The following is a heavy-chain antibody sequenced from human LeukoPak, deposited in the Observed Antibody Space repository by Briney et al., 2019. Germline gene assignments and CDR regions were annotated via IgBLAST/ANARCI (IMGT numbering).Heavy chain of an antibody. CDR3: AREDYYDSSGFGGGY. CDR1: GFSISNYY. D-gene: IGHD3-22*01. V-gene: IGHV3-53*01. CDR2: IYSGGST. Sequence: GGSLRLSCAASGFSISNYYMFWARQAPGKGLEWVSVIYSGGSTYYADSVKGRFTISRDNSKNTLYLQMNSLRAEDTAVYYCAREDYYDSSGFGGGYWGQGTLVTVSS. J-gene: IGHJ4*02.